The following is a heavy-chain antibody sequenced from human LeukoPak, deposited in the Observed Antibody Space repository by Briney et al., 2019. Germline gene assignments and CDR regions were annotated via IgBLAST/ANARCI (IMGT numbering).Heavy chain of an antibody. Sequence: GGSLRLSCAPSVFTFSIYSMNWVRHAPGKGLGWVSSISSSSSYIYYADSVKGRFTISRDNAKNSLYLQMNSLRAEDTAVYYCARDVPWGYYGMDVWGQGTTVTVSS. CDR1: VFTFSIYS. J-gene: IGHJ6*02. V-gene: IGHV3-21*01. CDR2: ISSSSSYI. D-gene: IGHD3-16*01. CDR3: ARDVPWGYYGMDV.